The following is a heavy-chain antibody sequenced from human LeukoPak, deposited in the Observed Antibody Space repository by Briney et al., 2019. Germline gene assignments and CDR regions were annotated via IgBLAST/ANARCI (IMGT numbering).Heavy chain of an antibody. D-gene: IGHD1-14*01. CDR3: ASLHTPGYFDY. CDR2: IYNSGST. Sequence: KSSETLSLTCTVSGGSISSYYWSWIRQPAGKGLEWIGRIYNSGSTTYNPSLKSRVTMSVDTSKNQFSLKLSSVTAADTAVYYCASLHTPGYFDYWGQGTLVTVSS. CDR1: GGSISSYY. V-gene: IGHV4-4*07. J-gene: IGHJ4*02.